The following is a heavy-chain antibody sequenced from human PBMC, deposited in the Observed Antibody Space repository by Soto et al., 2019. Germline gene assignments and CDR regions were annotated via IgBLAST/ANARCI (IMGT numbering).Heavy chain of an antibody. Sequence: GGSLRLSCAASGFTFSSYAMSWVRQAPGKGLEWVSAISGSGGSTYYADSVKGRFTISRDNSKNTLYLQMNSLRAEDTAVYYYARTRTTVPKVYYFDYWGQGTLVTSPQ. J-gene: IGHJ4*02. V-gene: IGHV3-23*01. CDR1: GFTFSSYA. D-gene: IGHD4-17*01. CDR2: ISGSGGST. CDR3: ARTRTTVPKVYYFDY.